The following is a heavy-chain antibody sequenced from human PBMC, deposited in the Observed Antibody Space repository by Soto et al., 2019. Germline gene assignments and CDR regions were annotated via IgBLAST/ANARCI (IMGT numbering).Heavy chain of an antibody. D-gene: IGHD3-10*01. V-gene: IGHV3-53*04. CDR3: ARVKRDCYGAGSYYYFDY. Sequence: EVQLVESGGGLVQPGGSLRLSCAASGFTVSSNYMSWVRQAPGKGLEWVSVIYSGGSTYYADSVKGRFTISRHNSKNTLYLQMNSLRAEDTAVYYCARVKRDCYGAGSYYYFDYWGQGTLVTVSS. CDR1: GFTVSSNY. CDR2: IYSGGST. J-gene: IGHJ4*02.